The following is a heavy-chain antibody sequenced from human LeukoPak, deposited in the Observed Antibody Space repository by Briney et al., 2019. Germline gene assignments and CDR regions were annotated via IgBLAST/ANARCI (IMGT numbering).Heavy chain of an antibody. J-gene: IGHJ6*02. CDR3: ARGPARALVVPAAKGNYGMDV. D-gene: IGHD2-2*01. CDR2: ISYDGSNK. Sequence: GRSLRLSCAASGFTFSSYAMPWVRQAPGKGLEWVAVISYDGSNKYYADSVKGRFTISRDNSKNTLYLQMNSLRAEDTAVYYCARGPARALVVPAAKGNYGMDVWGQGTTVTVSS. V-gene: IGHV3-30-3*01. CDR1: GFTFSSYA.